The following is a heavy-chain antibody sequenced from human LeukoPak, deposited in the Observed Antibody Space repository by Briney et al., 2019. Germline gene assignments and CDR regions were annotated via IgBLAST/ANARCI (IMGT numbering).Heavy chain of an antibody. Sequence: GGSLRLSCAASGLTFSSYEMNWVRQAPGKGLEWVSYISSSGSTIYYADSVKGRFTISRDNAKSSLYLQMNSLRAEDTAVYYCARDASPSPVAGTNYFDYWGQGTLVTVSS. CDR2: ISSSGSTI. V-gene: IGHV3-48*03. D-gene: IGHD6-19*01. CDR1: GLTFSSYE. CDR3: ARDASPSPVAGTNYFDY. J-gene: IGHJ4*02.